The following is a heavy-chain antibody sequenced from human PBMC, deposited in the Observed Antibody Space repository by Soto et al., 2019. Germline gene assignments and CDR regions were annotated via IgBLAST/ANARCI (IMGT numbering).Heavy chain of an antibody. V-gene: IGHV4-34*01. CDR3: ARGGNILMMLAAPFDL. D-gene: IGHD2-15*01. CDR1: GGSLTDHY. Sequence: PSETLSLTCAVYGGSLTDHYWSWIRQPPGKGLEWIGEINHRGTINYNPSLRSRVTISRDTSNNQFSLKLGSVTAPDTAVYFCARGGNILMMLAAPFDLWGRGTLVTVSS. J-gene: IGHJ4*02. CDR2: INHRGTI.